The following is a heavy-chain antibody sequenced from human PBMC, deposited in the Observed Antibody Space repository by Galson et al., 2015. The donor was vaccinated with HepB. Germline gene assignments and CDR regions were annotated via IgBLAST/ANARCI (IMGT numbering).Heavy chain of an antibody. CDR2: ISYDGSNK. CDR3: ARNFVDIVATISYYYYGMDV. CDR1: GFTFSSYG. D-gene: IGHD5-12*01. Sequence: SLRLSCAASGFTFSSYGMHWVRQAPGKGLEWVAVISYDGSNKYYADSVKGRFTISRDNSKNTLYLQMNSLRAEDTAVYYCARNFVDIVATISYYYYGMDVWGQGTTATVSS. J-gene: IGHJ6*02. V-gene: IGHV3-30*03.